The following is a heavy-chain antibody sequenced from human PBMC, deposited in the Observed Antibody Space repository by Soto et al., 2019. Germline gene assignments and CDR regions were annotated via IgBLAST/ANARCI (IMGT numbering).Heavy chain of an antibody. CDR1: GFSFGSYA. CDR3: ARWSYLDY. CDR2: ISGSDGKT. V-gene: IGHV3-23*01. D-gene: IGHD3-3*01. Sequence: GGSLRLSXAASGFSFGSYALSWVRQAPGKGLEWVSTISGSDGKTFYADAVKGRFSISRDTSQNTLYLQMNSLRADDTAIYYCARWSYLDYWGQGTRVTVSS. J-gene: IGHJ4*02.